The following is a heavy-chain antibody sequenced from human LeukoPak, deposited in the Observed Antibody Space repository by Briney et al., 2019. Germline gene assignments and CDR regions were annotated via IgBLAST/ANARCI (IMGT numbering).Heavy chain of an antibody. CDR2: IKVDGSEK. Sequence: GGSLRLSCAASGFTFSNYWMSWVRQAPGKGLEWVANIKVDGSEKYYLDSVKGRFTISRDNAKNSVYLQMNSLRAEDTAVYYCAREIVGAIKSYFDYWGQGTLVTASS. CDR3: AREIVGAIKSYFDY. CDR1: GFTFSNYW. J-gene: IGHJ4*02. V-gene: IGHV3-7*01. D-gene: IGHD1-26*01.